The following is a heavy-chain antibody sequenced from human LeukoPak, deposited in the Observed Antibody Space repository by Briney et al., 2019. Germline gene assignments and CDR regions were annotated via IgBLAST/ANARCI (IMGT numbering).Heavy chain of an antibody. V-gene: IGHV4-30-4*08. J-gene: IGHJ4*02. CDR3: ARGHQN. CDR2: IYYSGST. Sequence: LRLSCAASGFTFSDYYMSWIRQPPGKGLEWIGYIYYSGSTYYNPSLKSRVTISVDTSKNQFSLKLSSVTAADTAVYYCARGHQNWGQGTLVTVSS. CDR1: GFTFSDYY.